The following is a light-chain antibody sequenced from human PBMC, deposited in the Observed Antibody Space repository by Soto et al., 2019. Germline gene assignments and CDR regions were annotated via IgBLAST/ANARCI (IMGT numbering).Light chain of an antibody. J-gene: IGLJ1*01. CDR2: DVS. CDR1: SSDVGTYKY. V-gene: IGLV2-14*03. Sequence: QSALTQPASVSGSPGQSITISCTGTSSDVGTYKYVSWYLPHPGKAPKLMIYDVSNRPSGVSNRFSGSKSGNTASLTISGLQAEDEADYDCNSYTTSSTLVFGTGTKVTVL. CDR3: NSYTTSSTLV.